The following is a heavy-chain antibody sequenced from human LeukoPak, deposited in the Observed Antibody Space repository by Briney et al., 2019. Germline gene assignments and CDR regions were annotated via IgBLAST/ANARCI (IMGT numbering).Heavy chain of an antibody. V-gene: IGHV3-7*04. CDR3: GRFTRSGDSVY. CDR2: IKQDGSEK. Sequence: GGSLRLSCAASGFTFSCYRMSWLRQAPGKGLEWVANIKQDGSEKQYVGSVKGRFAISRDNAENSLYLQMNSLKAEDTAVYYCGRFTRSGDSVYWGQGTLVTVSS. J-gene: IGHJ4*02. CDR1: GFTFSCYR. D-gene: IGHD7-27*01.